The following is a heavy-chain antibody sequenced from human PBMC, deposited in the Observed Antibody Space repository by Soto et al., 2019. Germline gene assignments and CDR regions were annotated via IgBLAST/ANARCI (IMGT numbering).Heavy chain of an antibody. D-gene: IGHD3-9*01. Sequence: SVKVSCKSSGTTFDSFTFSWVRQAPGQGLEWMGGFVPMFGSASVAQRFQGRVRITADASTGTGYMELSDLRSEDSAIYYCAREDDTTGHYSWFDPWGPGTLVTVSS. J-gene: IGHJ5*02. CDR1: GTTFDSFT. CDR2: FVPMFGSA. CDR3: AREDDTTGHYSWFDP. V-gene: IGHV1-69*13.